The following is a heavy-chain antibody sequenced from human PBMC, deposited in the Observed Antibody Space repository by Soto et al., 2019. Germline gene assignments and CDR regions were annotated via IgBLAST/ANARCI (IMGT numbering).Heavy chain of an antibody. Sequence: SVKVSCKASGGTFNNHAISWVRQAPGQGLEWIGGITPLFGTANYAPKFQGRVMIIADRFTTTGYMELRSLTSEDTALYYCARGDDFDYYYGVDVWGQGTTVTVSS. V-gene: IGHV1-69*06. D-gene: IGHD3-16*01. CDR1: GGTFNNHA. CDR3: ARGDDFDYYYGVDV. CDR2: ITPLFGTA. J-gene: IGHJ6*02.